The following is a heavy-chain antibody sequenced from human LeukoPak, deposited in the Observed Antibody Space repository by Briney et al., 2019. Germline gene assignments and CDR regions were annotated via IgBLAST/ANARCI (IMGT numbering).Heavy chain of an antibody. Sequence: GGSLRLSCAASGFTFSSYGMHWVRQAPGKGLEWVAVIWYDGSNKYYADSVKGRFTISRDNSKNTLYLQMNSLRAEDTAVYYCARVAYYYDSSGYYGHWGQGTLVTVSP. CDR1: GFTFSSYG. CDR3: ARVAYYYDSSGYYGH. V-gene: IGHV3-33*01. D-gene: IGHD3-22*01. J-gene: IGHJ4*02. CDR2: IWYDGSNK.